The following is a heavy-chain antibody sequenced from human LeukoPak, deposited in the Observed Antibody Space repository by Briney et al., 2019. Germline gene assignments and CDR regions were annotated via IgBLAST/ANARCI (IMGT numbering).Heavy chain of an antibody. J-gene: IGHJ5*02. CDR2: INTDGDNI. V-gene: IGHV3-74*01. Sequence: GGSLRLSCVASGFSLSNYWMHWVRQPPGKGLMWVSRINTDGDNIQYADSVKGRFTISRDNSKNTLYLQMNSLRAEDTAVYYCAKLPSPTVVRYYNWFDPWGQGTLVTVSS. CDR1: GFSLSNYW. D-gene: IGHD4-23*01. CDR3: AKLPSPTVVRYYNWFDP.